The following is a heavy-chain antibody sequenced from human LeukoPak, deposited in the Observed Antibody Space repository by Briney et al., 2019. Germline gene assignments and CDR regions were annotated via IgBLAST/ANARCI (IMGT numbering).Heavy chain of an antibody. CDR3: ANSIPGLYYYYLDV. J-gene: IGHJ6*03. CDR2: ISASGGTT. CDR1: RLTFSNYA. V-gene: IGHV3-23*01. Sequence: GGSLRLSCAASRLTFSNYAMSWVRQAPGKGLEWVSGISASGGTTYYADSVKGRFTISRDNSKNTLHLQMSSLRAEDTAVHFCANSIPGLYYYYLDVWGKGTTVTVSS. D-gene: IGHD2-2*02.